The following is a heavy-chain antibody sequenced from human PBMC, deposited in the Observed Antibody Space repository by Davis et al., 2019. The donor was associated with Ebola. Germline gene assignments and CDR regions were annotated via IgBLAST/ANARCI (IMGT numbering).Heavy chain of an antibody. CDR2: IIPILGIA. V-gene: IGHV1-69*04. CDR1: GYTFKNYA. Sequence: AASVKVSCKASGYTFKNYAISWVRQAPGQGLEWMGRIIPILGIANYAQKFQGRVTITRDTSASTAYMELSSLRSEDTAVYFCARDEFDYWGQGTLVTVSS. J-gene: IGHJ4*02. CDR3: ARDEFDY.